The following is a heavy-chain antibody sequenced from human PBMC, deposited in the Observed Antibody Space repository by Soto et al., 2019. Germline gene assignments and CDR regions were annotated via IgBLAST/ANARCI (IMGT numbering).Heavy chain of an antibody. CDR2: ISGSGGST. Sequence: GGALRLSCAPSGFTFSSYAMSWVLQAPWKGLEWVSAISGSGGSTYYADSVKGRFTISRDNSKNTLYLQMNSLRAEDTAVYYCAKDPDSLAMAGFDNWGEGTLVTVAS. CDR3: AKDPDSLAMAGFDN. D-gene: IGHD2-21*01. J-gene: IGHJ4*02. V-gene: IGHV3-23*01. CDR1: GFTFSSYA.